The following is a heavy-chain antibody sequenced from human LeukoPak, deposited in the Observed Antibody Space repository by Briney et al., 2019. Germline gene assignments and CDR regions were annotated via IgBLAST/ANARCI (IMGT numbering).Heavy chain of an antibody. V-gene: IGHV1-69*13. Sequence: ASVKVSCKASGYTFTSYDINWVRQAPGQGLEWMGGIIPRFGTANYAQKFQGRVTITADESTSTAYMELSSLRSEDTAMFYCARDARGYNYGSSSLQHWGQGTLVTVSS. CDR1: GYTFTSYD. J-gene: IGHJ1*01. CDR2: IIPRFGTA. D-gene: IGHD5-18*01. CDR3: ARDARGYNYGSSSLQH.